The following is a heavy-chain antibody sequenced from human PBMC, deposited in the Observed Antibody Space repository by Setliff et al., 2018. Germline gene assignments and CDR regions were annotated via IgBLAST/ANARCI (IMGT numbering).Heavy chain of an antibody. Sequence: SVKVSCKASGYTLSNSILSWVRQAPGQGLEWVGWISAYNGKTYSAQKFQDRVTLTTHTSTNMGYLELRDLRSDDTAVYYCARDPLYRENLSRVFDFWGQGTMVTV. CDR1: GYTLSNSI. V-gene: IGHV1-18*01. D-gene: IGHD3-16*02. CDR3: ARDPLYRENLSRVFDF. J-gene: IGHJ3*01. CDR2: ISAYNGKT.